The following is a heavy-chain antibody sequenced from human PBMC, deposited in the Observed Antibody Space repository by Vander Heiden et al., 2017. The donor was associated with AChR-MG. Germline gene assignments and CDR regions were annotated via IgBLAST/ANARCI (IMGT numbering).Heavy chain of an antibody. J-gene: IGHJ3*02. CDR3: ASGDWGVFRRGDAFDI. D-gene: IGHD7-27*01. V-gene: IGHV3-33*01. Sequence: QVQLVESGGGVVQPGRSLRLSCAASGFTFSSYGMHWVRQAPGKGLEWVAVIWYDGSNKYYADSVKGRFTISRDNSKNTLYLQMNSLRAEDTAVYYCASGDWGVFRRGDAFDIWGQGTMVTVSS. CDR1: GFTFSSYG. CDR2: IWYDGSNK.